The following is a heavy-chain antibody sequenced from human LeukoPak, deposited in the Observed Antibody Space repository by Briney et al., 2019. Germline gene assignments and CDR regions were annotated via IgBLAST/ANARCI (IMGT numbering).Heavy chain of an antibody. CDR3: AGSGWLQFDYFDY. CDR1: GGSIGSYF. D-gene: IGHD5-24*01. CDR2: INYSGST. Sequence: PSETLSLTCTISGGSIGSYFWNWIRQSPGKGLQWIGYINYSGSTNYNPSLESRVSISVDTSKNQVSLRLRSVTAADTAVYYCAGSGWLQFDYFDYWGQGILVTVSS. J-gene: IGHJ4*02. V-gene: IGHV4-59*01.